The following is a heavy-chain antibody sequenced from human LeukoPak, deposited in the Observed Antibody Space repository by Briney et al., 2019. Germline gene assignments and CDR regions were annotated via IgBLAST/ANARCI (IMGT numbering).Heavy chain of an antibody. V-gene: IGHV1-18*01. CDR3: ARAKPGYCSGGSCSILHWFDP. CDR2: ISAYNGNT. Sequence: GASVKVSCKASGYTFTSYGISWVRQAPGQGLEWMGWISAYNGNTNYAQKLQGRVTMTTDTSTSTAYMELRSLRSDDTAVYYCARAKPGYCSGGSCSILHWFDPWGQGTLVTVSS. D-gene: IGHD2-15*01. CDR1: GYTFTSYG. J-gene: IGHJ5*02.